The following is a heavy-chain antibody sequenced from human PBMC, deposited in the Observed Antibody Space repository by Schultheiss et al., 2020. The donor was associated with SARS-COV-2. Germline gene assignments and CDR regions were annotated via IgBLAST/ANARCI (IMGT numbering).Heavy chain of an antibody. V-gene: IGHV5-51*01. CDR3: ARLSERLGYSGYP. Sequence: GESLKISCKGSGYSFTSYWISWVRQMPGKGLEWMGIIYPGDSDTTYSPSFQGQVTISVDKSISTAYLQWSSLKASDTAMYYCARLSERLGYSGYPWGQGTLVTVSS. CDR2: IYPGDSDT. J-gene: IGHJ5*02. D-gene: IGHD1-26*01. CDR1: GYSFTSYW.